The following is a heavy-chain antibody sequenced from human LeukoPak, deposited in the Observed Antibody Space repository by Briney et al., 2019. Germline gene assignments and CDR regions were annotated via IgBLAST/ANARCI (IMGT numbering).Heavy chain of an antibody. D-gene: IGHD6-13*01. Sequence: SETLSLTCTVSGYSISSGYYWGWIRQPPGQGLEWIGSIYHSGSTYYNPSLKSRVTISVDTSKNQFSLKLSPVTAADTAVYYCASGKVSSSLGTFDYWGQGTLVTVSS. CDR1: GYSISSGYY. V-gene: IGHV4-38-2*02. CDR2: IYHSGST. CDR3: ASGKVSSSLGTFDY. J-gene: IGHJ4*02.